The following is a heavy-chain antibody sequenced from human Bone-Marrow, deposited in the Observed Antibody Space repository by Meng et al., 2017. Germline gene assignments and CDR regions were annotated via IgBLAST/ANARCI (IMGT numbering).Heavy chain of an antibody. CDR2: ISGSGGST. J-gene: IGHJ4*02. V-gene: IGHV3-23*01. D-gene: IGHD3-10*01. Sequence: GGSLRLSCAASGFTFSSYAMSWVHQAPGKGLEWVSAISGSGGSTYYADSVKGRFTISRDNSKNTLYLQMNSLRAEDTAVYYCAKDKRERRPDLSRGVLIDYWGQGTLVTVSS. CDR3: AKDKRERRPDLSRGVLIDY. CDR1: GFTFSSYA.